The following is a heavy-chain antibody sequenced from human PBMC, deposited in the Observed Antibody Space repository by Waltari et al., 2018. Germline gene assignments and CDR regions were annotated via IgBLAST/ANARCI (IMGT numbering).Heavy chain of an antibody. CDR1: GFIFNYYA. CDR2: MGGSGQRR. CDR3: AKDLGYYDSSGYFFRALDI. V-gene: IGHV3-23*01. Sequence: EVQLLQSGGGLVQPGGSLRLSCAASGFIFNYYAMVWVRQTPGKGLGGVSGMGGSGQRRYYADSVKGRFTISRDNVNNTVYLQMTSLRAEDTAVYYCAKDLGYYDSSGYFFRALDIWGQGTLVTASS. D-gene: IGHD3-22*01. J-gene: IGHJ3*02.